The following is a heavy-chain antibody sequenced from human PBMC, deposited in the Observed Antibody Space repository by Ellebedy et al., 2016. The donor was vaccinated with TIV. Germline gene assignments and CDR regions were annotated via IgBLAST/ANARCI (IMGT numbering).Heavy chain of an antibody. CDR1: GYTLTELS. Sequence: AASVKVSCKVSGYTLTELSMHWVRQAPGKGLEWMGGFDPEDGETIYAQKFQGRVTMTEDTSTDTAYMELSSLRSEDTAVYYCATCGIELELTRCYGMDVWGQGTTVTVSS. CDR3: ATCGIELELTRCYGMDV. J-gene: IGHJ6*02. CDR2: FDPEDGET. V-gene: IGHV1-24*01. D-gene: IGHD1-7*01.